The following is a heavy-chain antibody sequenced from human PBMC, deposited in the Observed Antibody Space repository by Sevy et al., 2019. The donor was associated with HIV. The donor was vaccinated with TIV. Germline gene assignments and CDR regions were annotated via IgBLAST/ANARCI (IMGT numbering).Heavy chain of an antibody. CDR1: GFTFSSNA. Sequence: GGSLRLSCAASGFTFSSNAMHWVRQAPGKGLEWVAVISYDGSNKYYADSVKGRFTISRDNSKNTLYLQMNSLRAEDTAVYYCARDAWGRDGYNFLTYYFDYWGQGTLVTVSS. V-gene: IGHV3-30-3*01. CDR3: ARDAWGRDGYNFLTYYFDY. D-gene: IGHD5-12*01. J-gene: IGHJ4*02. CDR2: ISYDGSNK.